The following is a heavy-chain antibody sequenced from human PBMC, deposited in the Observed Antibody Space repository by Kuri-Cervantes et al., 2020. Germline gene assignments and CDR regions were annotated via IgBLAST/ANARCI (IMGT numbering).Heavy chain of an antibody. CDR2: ISYDGSNK. J-gene: IGHJ4*02. V-gene: IGHV3-30-3*01. D-gene: IGHD3-22*01. CDR3: ARKYFYDSSGYFDY. CDR1: GFIFSSYA. Sequence: GGSLRLSCAASGFIFSSYAMHWVRQAPGKGLDWVAVISYDGSNKFYADSVKGRFTISRDNAKSSLFLQMNSLRAEDTAVYYCARKYFYDSSGYFDYWGQGTLVTVSS.